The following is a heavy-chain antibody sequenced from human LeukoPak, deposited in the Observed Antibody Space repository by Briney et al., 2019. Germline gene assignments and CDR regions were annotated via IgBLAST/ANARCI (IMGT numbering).Heavy chain of an antibody. J-gene: IGHJ4*02. V-gene: IGHV3-21*01. CDR2: ITSISDYI. CDR3: ARDDDTAVEYFDY. CDR1: GFTFRRYS. Sequence: PGGSLRLSCAASGFTFRRYSMNWVRQAPGKGLEWVSSITSISDYIYYADSVKGRFTISRDNARDSLYLQMNSLRAEDTAVYYCARDDDTAVEYFDYWGQGTLVTVSS. D-gene: IGHD5-18*01.